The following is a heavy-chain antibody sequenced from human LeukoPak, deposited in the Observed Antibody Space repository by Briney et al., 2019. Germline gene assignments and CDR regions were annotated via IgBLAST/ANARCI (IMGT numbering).Heavy chain of an antibody. CDR1: GFTFSSYA. J-gene: IGHJ3*02. V-gene: IGHV3-30*04. Sequence: GGSLRLSCAASGFTFSSYAMHWVRQAPGKGLEWVAVISYDGSKKYYADSVKGRFTISRDNAKNSLYLQMNSLRAEDTALYYCARDTHYYGSGSPAFDIWGQGTMVTVSS. D-gene: IGHD3-10*01. CDR2: ISYDGSKK. CDR3: ARDTHYYGSGSPAFDI.